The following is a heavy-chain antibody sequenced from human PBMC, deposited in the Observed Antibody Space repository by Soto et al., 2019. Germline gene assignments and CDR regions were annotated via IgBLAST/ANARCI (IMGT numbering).Heavy chain of an antibody. CDR3: ARSRGYYGSGSYSRYYYYMDV. CDR1: GGSFSGYY. V-gene: IGHV4-34*01. CDR2: INHSGST. D-gene: IGHD3-10*01. Sequence: QVQLQQWGAGLLKPSETLSLTCAVYGGSFSGYYWSWIRQPPGKGLEWIGEINHSGSTNYNPSLKSRVTISVDTSKNQFSLKLSSVTAADTAVYYCARSRGYYGSGSYSRYYYYMDVWGKGTTVTVSS. J-gene: IGHJ6*03.